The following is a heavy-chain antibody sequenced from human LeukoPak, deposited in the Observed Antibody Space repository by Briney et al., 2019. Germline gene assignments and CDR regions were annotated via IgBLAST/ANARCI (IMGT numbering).Heavy chain of an antibody. CDR1: GLTFSSYS. J-gene: IGHJ4*02. Sequence: PGGSLRLSCAASGLTFSSYSMNWVRQAPGKGLEWVSSISSSSNYIYYADSVKGRFTISRDNAKNSLYLQMNSLRAEDTAVYYCARVPHAMIRGVIITEFYFDYWGQGTLVSVSS. CDR3: ARVPHAMIRGVIITEFYFDY. V-gene: IGHV3-21*01. CDR2: ISSSSNYI. D-gene: IGHD3-10*01.